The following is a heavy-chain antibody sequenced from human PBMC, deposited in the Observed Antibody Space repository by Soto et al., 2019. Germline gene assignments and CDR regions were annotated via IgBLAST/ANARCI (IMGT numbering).Heavy chain of an antibody. CDR2: ISYDGSNK. CDR1: GFTFSSCG. V-gene: IGHV3-30*18. J-gene: IGHJ4*02. D-gene: IGHD3-22*01. Sequence: PGGSLRLSWAASGFTFSSCGMHLGRQAPGKGLEWVAVISYDGSNKYYADSVKGRFTISRDNSKNTLYLQMNSLRAEDTAVYYCAKPASSGYYTTEFDYWGQRALVTVSS. CDR3: AKPASSGYYTTEFDY.